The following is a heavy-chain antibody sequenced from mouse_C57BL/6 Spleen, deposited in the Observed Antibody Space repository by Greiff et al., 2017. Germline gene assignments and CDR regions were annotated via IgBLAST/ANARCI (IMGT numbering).Heavy chain of an antibody. CDR2: ISSGSSTI. CDR3: ARGSISMDY. J-gene: IGHJ4*01. D-gene: IGHD2-10*02. V-gene: IGHV5-17*01. Sequence: DVMLVESGGGLVKPGGSLKLSCAASGFTFSDYGMHWVRQAPEKGLEWVAYISSGSSTIYYADTVKGRFTISRDNSKNTLFLQMNSLRSEDTAMYYYARGSISMDYWGQGTSVTVSS. CDR1: GFTFSDYG.